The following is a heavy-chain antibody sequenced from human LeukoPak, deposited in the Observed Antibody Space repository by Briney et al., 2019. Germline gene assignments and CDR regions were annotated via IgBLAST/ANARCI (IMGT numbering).Heavy chain of an antibody. CDR1: GFTFSDAW. J-gene: IGHJ4*02. Sequence: GGSLRLSCATSGFTFSDAWMTWVRQAPGKGLEWVGRIQSRTDGGPTEYSAPVKGRFTISRDDPKNTLYLQMNSLKAGDTAVYYCTTDRGALTNWGPGTLVTVSS. D-gene: IGHD3-10*01. CDR3: TTDRGALTN. V-gene: IGHV3-15*01. CDR2: IQSRTDGGPT.